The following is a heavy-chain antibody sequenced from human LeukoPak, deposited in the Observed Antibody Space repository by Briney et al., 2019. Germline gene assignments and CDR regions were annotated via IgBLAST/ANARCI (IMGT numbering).Heavy chain of an antibody. CDR3: AREGYYGSGSPPSLYFDY. CDR2: TSSDLNVK. V-gene: IGHV3-30*03. Sequence: GGSLRLSCAASGFTFSSYWMSWVRQAPGKGLEWVAVTSSDLNVKLYADSVKGRFTISRDNSRSTLYLQMNSLRPEDTAIYYCAREGYYGSGSPPSLYFDYWGQRTLVTVSS. CDR1: GFTFSSYW. J-gene: IGHJ4*02. D-gene: IGHD3-10*01.